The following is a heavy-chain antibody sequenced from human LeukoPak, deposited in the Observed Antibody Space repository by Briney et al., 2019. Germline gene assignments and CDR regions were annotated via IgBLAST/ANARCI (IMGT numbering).Heavy chain of an antibody. J-gene: IGHJ4*02. CDR2: ISNSGRTT. V-gene: IGHV3-11*04. CDR3: AGERSYDLDY. CDR1: GFTFSDYY. Sequence: GGSLRLSCAASGFTFSDYYMCWIRQAPGKGLEWVSYISNSGRTTYYADSVKGRFTISRDSAKNSLYLQMNSLRAEDTAVYYCAGERSYDLDYWGQGTLVTVSS. D-gene: IGHD1-26*01.